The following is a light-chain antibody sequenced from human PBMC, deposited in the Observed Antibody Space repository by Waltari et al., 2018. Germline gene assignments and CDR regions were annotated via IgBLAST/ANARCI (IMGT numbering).Light chain of an antibody. CDR2: HAS. V-gene: IGKV1-12*01. CDR3: QQSGTFPPT. CDR1: QDIRTS. Sequence: DIRMTQSPSSVSSSLGARVPITCRASQDIRTSLAWYQQKPGKAPRLLIYHASGLQSGVPSRFSGSGSGTDFTLTISSLQPEDFATYSCQQSGTFPPTFGPGTKVEI. J-gene: IGKJ1*01.